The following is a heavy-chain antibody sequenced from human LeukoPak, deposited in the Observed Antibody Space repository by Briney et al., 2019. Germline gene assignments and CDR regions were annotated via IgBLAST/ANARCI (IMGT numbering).Heavy chain of an antibody. CDR1: GFSYSTYD. CDR2: IGIAGDT. V-gene: IGHV3-13*01. Sequence: GASLRLSCAASGFSYSTYDLQWVRQVAGKGLEWVSAIGIAGDTHYQGSVKGRFTISRDNAKNCVYLEMNNPSAGDTAVYYCARDPSGYGMDVWGQGTTVIVSS. J-gene: IGHJ6*02. CDR3: ARDPSGYGMDV.